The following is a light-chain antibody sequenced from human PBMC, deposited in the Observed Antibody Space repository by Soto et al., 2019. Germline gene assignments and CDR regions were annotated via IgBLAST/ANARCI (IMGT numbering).Light chain of an antibody. CDR2: EVS. V-gene: IGLV2-8*01. Sequence: QSALTQSPSASGSPGQSVTISCTGTSSDVGNYKYVSWYQQHPGKAPKLMIYEVSKRPSGVPDRFSGSKSGNTASLTVPGLQVEDEADYYCSSYAGSTLWVFGGGTKLTVL. CDR1: SSDVGNYKY. CDR3: SSYAGSTLWV. J-gene: IGLJ3*02.